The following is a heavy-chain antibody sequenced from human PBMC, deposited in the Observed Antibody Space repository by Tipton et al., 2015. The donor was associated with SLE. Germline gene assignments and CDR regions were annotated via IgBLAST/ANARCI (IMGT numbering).Heavy chain of an antibody. J-gene: IGHJ3*01. CDR3: AKSMYSGSFSGSFDE. D-gene: IGHD1-26*01. CDR1: SDDSA. Sequence: SLRLSCAGSSDDSAMHWVRQRPGGGLEWVAVISWDSGSIVYADSVKGRFTLSRDNSKSLLYLQMNNLRPEDTALYFCAKSMYSGSFSGSFDEWGQGTMVKVSS. CDR2: ISWDSGSI. V-gene: IGHV3-9*02.